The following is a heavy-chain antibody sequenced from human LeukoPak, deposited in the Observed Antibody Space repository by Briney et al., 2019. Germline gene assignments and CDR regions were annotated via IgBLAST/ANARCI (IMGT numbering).Heavy chain of an antibody. D-gene: IGHD3-22*01. Sequence: SVKVSCKASGGTFSSYAISWVRQAPGQGLEWMGRIIPILGIANYAQKFQGRVTITVDKSTSTAYMELSSLRAEDTAVYYCASRADSSGYWETQKSYWGQGTLVTVSS. CDR3: ASRADSSGYWETQKSY. V-gene: IGHV1-69*04. CDR2: IIPILGIA. J-gene: IGHJ4*02. CDR1: GGTFSSYA.